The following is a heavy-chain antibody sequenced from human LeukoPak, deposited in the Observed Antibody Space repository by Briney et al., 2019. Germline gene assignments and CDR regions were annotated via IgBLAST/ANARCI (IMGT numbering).Heavy chain of an antibody. Sequence: ASVKVSCKASGGTFSSYAISWVRQAPGQGLEWMGGIIPIFGTANYAQKFQGRVTITTDESTSTAYMELSSLRSEDTAVYYCARSGNMVRGVIHYYYYYMDVWGRGTTVTVSS. CDR3: ARSGNMVRGVIHYYYYYMDV. CDR2: IIPIFGTA. CDR1: GGTFSSYA. D-gene: IGHD3-10*01. V-gene: IGHV1-69*05. J-gene: IGHJ6*03.